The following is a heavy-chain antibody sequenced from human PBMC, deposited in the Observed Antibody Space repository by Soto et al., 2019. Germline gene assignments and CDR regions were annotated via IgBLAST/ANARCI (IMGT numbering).Heavy chain of an antibody. V-gene: IGHV3-74*01. CDR2: INSDGSST. D-gene: IGHD3-22*01. CDR1: GFTFSSYW. CDR3: ASGEGVTMIDDDAFDI. Sequence: GGSLRLSCAASGFTFSSYWMHWVRQAPGKGLVWVSRINSDGSSTSYADSVKGRFTISRDNAKNTLYLQMNSLRAEDTAVYYCASGEGVTMIDDDAFDIWGQGTMVTVSS. J-gene: IGHJ3*02.